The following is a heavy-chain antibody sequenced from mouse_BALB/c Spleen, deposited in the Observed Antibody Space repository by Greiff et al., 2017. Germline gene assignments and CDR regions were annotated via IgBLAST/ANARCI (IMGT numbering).Heavy chain of an antibody. CDR1: GFHIKDTY. J-gene: IGHJ2*01. D-gene: IGHD1-1*01. CDR2: IDPANGNT. CDR3: ARSHYYYYGSSYYFDY. V-gene: IGHV14-3*02. Sequence: VQLQQSGAELVKPGASVKLSCTASGFHIKDTYMHWVKQRPEQGLEWIGRIDPANGNTKYDPKFQGKATITADTSSNTAYLQLSSLTSEDTAVYYCARSHYYYYGSSYYFDYWGQGTTLTVSS.